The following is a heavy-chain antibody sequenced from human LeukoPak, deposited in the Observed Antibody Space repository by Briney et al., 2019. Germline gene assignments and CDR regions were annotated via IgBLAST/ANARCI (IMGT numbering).Heavy chain of an antibody. CDR3: ARDPVYCSSTSCREYFQH. Sequence: SVKVSCKASGGTFSSYTISWVRQAPGQGLEWMGRIIPILGIANYAQKFQGRVTITADKSTSTAYMELSSLRSEDTAVYYCARDPVYCSSTSCREYFQHWGQGTLVTVSS. V-gene: IGHV1-69*04. CDR1: GGTFSSYT. D-gene: IGHD2-2*01. J-gene: IGHJ1*01. CDR2: IIPILGIA.